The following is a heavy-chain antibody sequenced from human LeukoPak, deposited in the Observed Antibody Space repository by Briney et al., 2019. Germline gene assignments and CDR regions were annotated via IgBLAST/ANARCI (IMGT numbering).Heavy chain of an antibody. D-gene: IGHD6-13*01. CDR3: ARDQRGGATGFDY. J-gene: IGHJ4*02. V-gene: IGHV7-4-1*02. CDR2: INTNTGNP. CDR1: GYTFAKYA. Sequence: ASVKVSCKASGYTFAKYAMNWVRQAPAQGLEWIGWINTNTGNPTSAQGFTGRFVFSLDTSVSTAYLQISSLKAEDTAVYYCARDQRGGATGFDYWGQGTLVTVSS.